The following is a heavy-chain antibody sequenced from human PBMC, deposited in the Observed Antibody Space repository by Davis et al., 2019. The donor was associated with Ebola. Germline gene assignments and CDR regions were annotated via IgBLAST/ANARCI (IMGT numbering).Heavy chain of an antibody. CDR2: IYYSGST. Sequence: PGGSLRLSCTVSGGSISSSSYYWGWIRQPPGKGLEWIGSIYYSGSTYYNPSLKSRVTISVDTSKNQFSLKLSSVTAADTAVYYCARRGILWSPFDYWGQGTLVTVSS. V-gene: IGHV4-39*01. CDR1: GGSISSSSYY. D-gene: IGHD2-21*01. J-gene: IGHJ4*02. CDR3: ARRGILWSPFDY.